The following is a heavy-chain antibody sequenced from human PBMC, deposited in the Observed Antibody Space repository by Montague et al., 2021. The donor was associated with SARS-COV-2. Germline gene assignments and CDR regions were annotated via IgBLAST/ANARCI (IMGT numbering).Heavy chain of an antibody. CDR2: TNYRSKWTS. D-gene: IGHD4-17*01. CDR1: GDSVWSNTAA. Sequence: YAISGDSVWSNTAAWNWIRQSPSGGLEWLGRTNYRSKWTSDYVTSVEGRISIDPDTSKNQFFLHLRSVTPEDTGVYYCVRDTGSAQAGFDAWGQGTLVTVSS. J-gene: IGHJ4*02. V-gene: IGHV6-1*01. CDR3: VRDTGSAQAGFDA.